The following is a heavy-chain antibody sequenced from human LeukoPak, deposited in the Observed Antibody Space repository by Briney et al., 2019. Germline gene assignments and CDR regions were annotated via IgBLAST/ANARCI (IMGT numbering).Heavy chain of an antibody. CDR1: GYTFTIYG. CDR2: ISAYNGNT. Sequence: ASVKVSCKASGYTFTIYGISWVRQAPGQGLEWMGWISAYNGNTNYAQNLQGRVTMTTDTSTSTVYMELRSLRSDDTAVYYCARDLGMVRGVITVWGQGTLVTVSS. J-gene: IGHJ4*02. D-gene: IGHD3-10*01. V-gene: IGHV1-18*01. CDR3: ARDLGMVRGVITV.